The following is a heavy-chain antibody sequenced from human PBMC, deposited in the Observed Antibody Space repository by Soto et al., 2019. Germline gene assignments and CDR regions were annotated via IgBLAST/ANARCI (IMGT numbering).Heavy chain of an antibody. CDR3: ARDEGLGVNYYYYGMDV. V-gene: IGHV3-74*01. J-gene: IGHJ6*02. D-gene: IGHD3-10*01. CDR2: VHSDGTTT. CDR1: GFTFDYYW. Sequence: GGSLRLSCAASGFTFDYYWMHWVRQAQGKGLVWVSRVHSDGTTTTYADSVKGRFTISRDNSKNTLYLQMNSLRAEDTAVYYCARDEGLGVNYYYYGMDVWGQGTTVTVSS.